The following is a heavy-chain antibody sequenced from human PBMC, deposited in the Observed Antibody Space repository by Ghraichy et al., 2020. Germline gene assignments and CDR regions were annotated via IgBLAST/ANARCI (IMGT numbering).Heavy chain of an antibody. J-gene: IGHJ4*02. Sequence: GGSLRLSCAASGFSFAGFAMNWVRQAPGKGLEWISYISSSSSTKYYEDSVKSRFTISRDNAKNSLYLQMNILRDEDTAVYYCARERSDNHLDYWGLGTRGTVRS. CDR1: GFSFAGFA. CDR3: ARERSDNHLDY. V-gene: IGHV3-48*02. D-gene: IGHD3-9*01. CDR2: ISSSSSTK.